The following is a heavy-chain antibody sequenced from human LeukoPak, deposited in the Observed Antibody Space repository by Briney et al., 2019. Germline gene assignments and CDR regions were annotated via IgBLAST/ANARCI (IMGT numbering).Heavy chain of an antibody. Sequence: GGSLRLSCAASGFTFSSYWMHWVRQAPGKGPVWVSRINSDGSRTSYAGSVKGRFTISRDNSKNSLYLQMNSLRTEDTALYYCAKVYGSGSYYSLDYWGQGTLVTVSS. CDR3: AKVYGSGSYYSLDY. D-gene: IGHD3-10*01. CDR2: INSDGSRT. CDR1: GFTFSSYW. V-gene: IGHV3-74*01. J-gene: IGHJ4*02.